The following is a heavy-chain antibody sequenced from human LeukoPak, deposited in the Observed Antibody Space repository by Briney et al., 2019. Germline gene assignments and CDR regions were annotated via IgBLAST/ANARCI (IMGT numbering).Heavy chain of an antibody. CDR1: GASISSYY. CDR3: ARDGYSGNDGI. D-gene: IGHD5-12*01. V-gene: IGHV4-59*01. J-gene: IGHJ4*02. Sequence: SETLSLTCTVSGASISSYYWSWIRQPPGKGLEWIGYIYTSGSTNHNPSLKSRVTISVDTSKNQFSLKLSSVTAADTAVYYCARDGYSGNDGIWGQGTLVTVSS. CDR2: IYTSGST.